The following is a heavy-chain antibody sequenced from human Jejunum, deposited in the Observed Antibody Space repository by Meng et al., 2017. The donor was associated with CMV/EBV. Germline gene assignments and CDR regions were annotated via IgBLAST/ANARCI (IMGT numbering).Heavy chain of an antibody. J-gene: IGHJ4*02. CDR3: TRDTFGREDY. Sequence: LSRSYFGFTFRASWLPWVRQRPGKGLEWVSRINPDGSIVDYADFVKGRFTISRDNAKNTLYLQMNSLRAEDTAVFYCTRDTFGREDYWGQGILVTVSS. CDR1: GFTFRASW. V-gene: IGHV3-74*01. CDR2: INPDGSIV. D-gene: IGHD3-10*01.